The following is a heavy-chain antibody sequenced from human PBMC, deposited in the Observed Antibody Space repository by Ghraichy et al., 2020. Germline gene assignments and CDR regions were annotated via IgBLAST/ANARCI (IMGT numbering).Heavy chain of an antibody. Sequence: GGSLRLSCAASGFTFSNYGMHWVRQAPGKGLEWVAVISYDGSNKDYADSVKGRFTISRDNSKNTLYLQMNSLRAEDTALYYCARDRAREQGWFDPWGQGILVTVSS. D-gene: IGHD1-26*01. V-gene: IGHV3-30-3*01. CDR1: GFTFSNYG. J-gene: IGHJ5*02. CDR2: ISYDGSNK. CDR3: ARDRAREQGWFDP.